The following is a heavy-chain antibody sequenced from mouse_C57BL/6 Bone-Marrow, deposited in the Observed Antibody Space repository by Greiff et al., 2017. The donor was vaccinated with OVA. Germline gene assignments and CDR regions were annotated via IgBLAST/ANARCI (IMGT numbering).Heavy chain of an antibody. D-gene: IGHD1-1*01. CDR3: TRSHFYYGSSSWYFDG. CDR2: IDPETGGT. Sequence: QVQLKESGAELVRPGASVTLSCKASGYTFTDYEMHWVKQTPVHGLEWIGAIDPETGGTAYNQKFKGKAILTADKSSRQAYMELRSLTSEDSAVYYCTRSHFYYGSSSWYFDGWGTGTTVTVSS. V-gene: IGHV1-15*01. CDR1: GYTFTDYE. J-gene: IGHJ1*03.